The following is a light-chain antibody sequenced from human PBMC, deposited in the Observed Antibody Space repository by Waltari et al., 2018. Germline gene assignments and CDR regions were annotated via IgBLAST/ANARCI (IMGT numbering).Light chain of an antibody. CDR2: EDN. Sequence: FMLTQPPSVSESPGKTVTIPCTRSSGSIASNSLQWYQQRPGSAPTTVIYEDNQRPSGVPDRFSGSIDSSSNSASLTISGLKTEDEADYYCQSYDSSIRVFGGGTKLTVL. CDR3: QSYDSSIRV. J-gene: IGLJ2*01. V-gene: IGLV6-57*04. CDR1: SGSIASNS.